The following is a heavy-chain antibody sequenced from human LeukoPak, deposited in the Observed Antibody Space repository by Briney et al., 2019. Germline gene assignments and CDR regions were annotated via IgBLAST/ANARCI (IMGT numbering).Heavy chain of an antibody. CDR2: ISAYNGNT. CDR1: GYTFTSYG. D-gene: IGHD6-6*01. V-gene: IGHV1-18*01. Sequence: GASVTVSCKASGYTFTSYGISWVRQAPGQGLEWMGWISAYNGNTNYARKLQGRVTMTTDTSTSTAYMELRSLRSDDTAVYYCARDHLEYSSSSGWFDPWGQGTLVTVSS. J-gene: IGHJ5*02. CDR3: ARDHLEYSSSSGWFDP.